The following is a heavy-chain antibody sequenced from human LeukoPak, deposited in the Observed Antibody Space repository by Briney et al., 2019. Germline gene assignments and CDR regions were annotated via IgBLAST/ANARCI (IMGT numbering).Heavy chain of an antibody. Sequence: GGSLRLSCTVSGFTFDDYAMHWVRHTLGKGLEWVAGITWNRDNIGYGDSVKGRFTISRDNVKNVLYLQMNSLRAEDTALYYCATSARTYIGSSLDYWGQGTLVTVSS. CDR1: GFTFDDYA. D-gene: IGHD2-15*01. CDR3: ATSARTYIGSSLDY. CDR2: ITWNRDNI. J-gene: IGHJ4*02. V-gene: IGHV3-9*01.